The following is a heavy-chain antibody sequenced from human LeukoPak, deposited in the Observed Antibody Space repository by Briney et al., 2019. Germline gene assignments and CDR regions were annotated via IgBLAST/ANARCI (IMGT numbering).Heavy chain of an antibody. CDR3: ARDGAKYYYDSSGYYPV. Sequence: SETLSLTCTVSGGSISSSSYYWGWIRQPPGKGLEWIGYIYHSGSTYYNPSLKSRVTISVDRSKNQFSLKLSSVTAADTAVYYCARDGAKYYYDSSGYYPVWGQGTLVTVSS. J-gene: IGHJ4*02. CDR1: GGSISSSSYY. V-gene: IGHV4-30-2*01. CDR2: IYHSGST. D-gene: IGHD3-22*01.